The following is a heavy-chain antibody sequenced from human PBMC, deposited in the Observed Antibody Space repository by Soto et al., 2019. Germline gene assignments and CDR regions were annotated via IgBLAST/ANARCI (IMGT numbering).Heavy chain of an antibody. CDR2: IFYLGSS. Sequence: SETLSLTCTVSGDSIISSDFYWGWGRQPPGKGLEWIGSIFYLGSSYYNPSLKSRVTMSVYTSKNQFSLRLRSVTASDTALYFCERHSLALLKNKWCDPWGQGIMVIV. V-gene: IGHV4-39*01. CDR3: ERHSLALLKNKWCDP. CDR1: GDSIISSDFY. J-gene: IGHJ5*02. D-gene: IGHD3-3*02.